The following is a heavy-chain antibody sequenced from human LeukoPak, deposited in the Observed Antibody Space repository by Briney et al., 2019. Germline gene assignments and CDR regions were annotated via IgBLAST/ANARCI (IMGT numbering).Heavy chain of an antibody. V-gene: IGHV3-20*04. CDR2: ISWNGGNT. D-gene: IGHD2-8*01. J-gene: IGHJ4*02. Sequence: GGSLRLSCAASGFKFDEYGMSWVRQAPGKGLEWVSGISWNGGNTGYADSVKGRFTISRDNAKNSLFLQVNSLRADDTAFYYCAREGIYCVNGVCYLDYWGQGTLVTVSS. CDR3: AREGIYCVNGVCYLDY. CDR1: GFKFDEYG.